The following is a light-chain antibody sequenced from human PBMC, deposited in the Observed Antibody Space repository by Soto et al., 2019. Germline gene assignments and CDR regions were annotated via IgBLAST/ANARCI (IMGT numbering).Light chain of an antibody. CDR1: ESVDIN. V-gene: IGKV3-15*01. Sequence: EIVLTQSPATLSVSPGERATLSCRASESVDINLAWYQQKPGQAPRLLIYGASTRATDMPGTFSGRGSGTEFTLTISSLQSEDSAVYYCQQYNNWPPITFGQGTRLEIK. J-gene: IGKJ5*01. CDR3: QQYNNWPPIT. CDR2: GAS.